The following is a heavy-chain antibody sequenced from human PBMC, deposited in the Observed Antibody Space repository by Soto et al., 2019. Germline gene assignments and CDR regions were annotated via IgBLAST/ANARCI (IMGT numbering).Heavy chain of an antibody. CDR1: GFTFNNYW. D-gene: IGHD3-10*01. CDR3: TRMTSRAGVY. Sequence: EVQLVESGGALVQPGGSLRLSCAVSGFTFNNYWMSWVRQAPGKGLEWVANIKQDGNEKYYVDSVKGRFTISRDNAKNSLYLQMNSLRAEDTAVYYGTRMTSRAGVYWCQGTLVTVSA. V-gene: IGHV3-7*05. CDR2: IKQDGNEK. J-gene: IGHJ4*02.